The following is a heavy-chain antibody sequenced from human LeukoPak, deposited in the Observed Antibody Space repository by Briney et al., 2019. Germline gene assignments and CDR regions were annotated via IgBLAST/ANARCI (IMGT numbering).Heavy chain of an antibody. Sequence: KPLETLSLTCTVSGGSISSYYWSWIRQPPGKGLEWIGYIYYSGSTNYNPSLKSRVTISVDTSKNQFSLKLSSVTAADTAVYYCARGDWRDYFDYWGQGTLVTVSS. D-gene: IGHD1-1*01. CDR2: IYYSGST. CDR1: GGSISSYY. V-gene: IGHV4-59*01. J-gene: IGHJ4*02. CDR3: ARGDWRDYFDY.